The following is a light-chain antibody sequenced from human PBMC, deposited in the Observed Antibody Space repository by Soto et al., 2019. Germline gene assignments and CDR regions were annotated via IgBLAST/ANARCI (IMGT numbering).Light chain of an antibody. V-gene: IGKV1-33*01. Sequence: IQRTQSPSSLSASVGDRVTITCQASQNINNYLNWYQQKPGRAPKLLIYDASNLEAGVPSRFRGIGSGTDFTFTIRRLKPEDIATDYCQQYENIPTFCQGTRLEIK. CDR3: QQYENIPT. J-gene: IGKJ5*01. CDR1: QNINNY. CDR2: DAS.